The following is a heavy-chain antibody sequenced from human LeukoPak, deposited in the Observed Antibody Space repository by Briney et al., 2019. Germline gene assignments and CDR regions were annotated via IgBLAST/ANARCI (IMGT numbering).Heavy chain of an antibody. J-gene: IGHJ4*02. Sequence: PGGSLRLSCAASGFTFSSYSMNWVRQAPGKGLEWVSSISSSSSYIYYADSVKGRFTISRDNSKNTLYLQMNSLRAEDTAVYYCAKEVVVVITTPTEAGFDYWAREPWSPSPQ. V-gene: IGHV3-21*04. D-gene: IGHD3-22*01. CDR2: ISSSSSYI. CDR1: GFTFSSYS. CDR3: AKEVVVVITTPTEAGFDY.